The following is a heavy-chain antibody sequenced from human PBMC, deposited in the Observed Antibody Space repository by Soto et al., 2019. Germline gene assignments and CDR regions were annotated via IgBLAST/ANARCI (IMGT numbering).Heavy chain of an antibody. D-gene: IGHD3-22*01. Sequence: SETLSLTCDVSGASITTYYWTWIRQAPGKGLEWIGNVYHTGSTDYNSSLKSRVTISVDTSKNQFSLKMNSVTAADTAVYYCARATYYFDSSGYQNSVFDYWGHGMRVT. CDR2: VYHTGST. CDR3: ARATYYFDSSGYQNSVFDY. CDR1: GASITTYY. V-gene: IGHV4-59*12. J-gene: IGHJ4*01.